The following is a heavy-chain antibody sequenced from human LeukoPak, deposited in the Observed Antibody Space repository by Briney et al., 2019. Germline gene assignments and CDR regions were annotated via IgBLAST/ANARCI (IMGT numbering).Heavy chain of an antibody. CDR2: IYSTGRT. V-gene: IGHV4-59*01. Sequence: SETLSLTCTVSGGSISTYYWSWIRQPPGKGLEWIGYIYSTGRTNYNPSLRSRVTISVDTSKNQFSLELTSVTAADTAVYYCARRDTSGYYGNWGQGTLVTVSS. J-gene: IGHJ4*02. D-gene: IGHD3-22*01. CDR3: ARRDTSGYYGN. CDR1: GGSISTYY.